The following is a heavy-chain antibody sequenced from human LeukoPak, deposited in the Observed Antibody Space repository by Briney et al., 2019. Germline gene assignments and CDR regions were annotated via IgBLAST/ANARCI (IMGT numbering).Heavy chain of an antibody. V-gene: IGHV4-59*08. CDR1: GGSISSYY. J-gene: IGHJ3*02. CDR2: ICYSGST. CDR3: ARLPVDPVYAFDI. Sequence: SETLSLTCTVSGGSISSYYWSCLRQPPGKGLEWSGYICYSGSTNYNPSLKSRVTISVDTSKDQFSLKLSSVTAADTAVYYCARLPVDPVYAFDIWGQGTMLTVSS. D-gene: IGHD2-15*01.